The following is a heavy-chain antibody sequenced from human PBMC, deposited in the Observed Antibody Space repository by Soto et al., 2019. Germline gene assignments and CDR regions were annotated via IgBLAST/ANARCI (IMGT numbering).Heavy chain of an antibody. J-gene: IGHJ3*02. D-gene: IGHD3-22*01. CDR2: ISAYNGNT. CDR1: GYTFTSYG. V-gene: IGHV1-18*04. Sequence: QVQLVQSGAEVKKPGASVKVSCKASGYTFTSYGISWVRQAPGQGLEWMGWISAYNGNTNYAQKLQGRVTMTTDTSTSTAYMELRSLRSDDTAVYYCAREDSFYYDSSGLLYAFDIWGQGTMVTVSS. CDR3: AREDSFYYDSSGLLYAFDI.